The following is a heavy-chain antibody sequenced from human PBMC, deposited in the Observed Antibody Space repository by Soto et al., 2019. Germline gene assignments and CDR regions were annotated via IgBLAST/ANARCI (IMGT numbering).Heavy chain of an antibody. CDR2: ISYDGSNK. J-gene: IGHJ6*02. V-gene: IGHV3-30-3*01. CDR1: GFTFSSYA. Sequence: PGGSLRLSCEASGFTFSSYAMHWVRQAPGKXLEWVAVISYDGSNKYYADSVKGRFTISRDNSKNTLYLQMNSLRAEDTAVYYCARDPGYYYDNSGLYGMDVWGQGTTVTVSS. D-gene: IGHD3-22*01. CDR3: ARDPGYYYDNSGLYGMDV.